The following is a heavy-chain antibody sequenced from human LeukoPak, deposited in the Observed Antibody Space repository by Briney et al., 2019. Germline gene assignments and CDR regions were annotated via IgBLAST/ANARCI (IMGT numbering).Heavy chain of an antibody. D-gene: IGHD3-3*02. CDR1: GRSISNYY. CDR2: IHYTGST. Sequence: SETLSLTCTVSGRSISNYYWSWIRQPPGKGLQWIGYIHYTGSTNYNPSLKSRVTISVDTSKNQFSLKLSSVTAADTAVYYCASIFGGDWFDPWGQGTLVTVSS. J-gene: IGHJ5*02. CDR3: ASIFGGDWFDP. V-gene: IGHV4-59*01.